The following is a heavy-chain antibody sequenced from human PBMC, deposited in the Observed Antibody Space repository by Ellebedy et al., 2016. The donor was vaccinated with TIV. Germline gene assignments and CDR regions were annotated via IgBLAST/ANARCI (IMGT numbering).Heavy chain of an antibody. CDR3: ATDGSYGDYRSPAHAFVI. CDR2: INQDATKR. Sequence: GESLKISCAASGFSFRSYWMTWVRQAPGKGLEWVANINQDATKRFYVDSVEGRFTISRDNAKNSLYLQMNSLRAEDTSVYYCATDGSYGDYRSPAHAFVIWGQGTMVTVSS. J-gene: IGHJ3*02. CDR1: GFSFRSYW. D-gene: IGHD4-17*01. V-gene: IGHV3-7*01.